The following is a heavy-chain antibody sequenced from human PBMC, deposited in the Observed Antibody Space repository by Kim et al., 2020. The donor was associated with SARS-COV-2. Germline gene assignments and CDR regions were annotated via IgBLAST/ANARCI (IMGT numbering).Heavy chain of an antibody. D-gene: IGHD6-13*01. V-gene: IGHV3-23*01. CDR2: ISGSGGST. CDR1: GFTFSSYA. J-gene: IGHJ4*02. Sequence: GGSLRLSCAASGFTFSSYAMSWVRQAPGKGLEWVSAISGSGGSTYYADSVKGRFTISRDNSKNTVYLQMNSLRVEDTAAYYCAKARGSSRKYYFDYWGQGTLVTVSS. CDR3: AKARGSSRKYYFDY.